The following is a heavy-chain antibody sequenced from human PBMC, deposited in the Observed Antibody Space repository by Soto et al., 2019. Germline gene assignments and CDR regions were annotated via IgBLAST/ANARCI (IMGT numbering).Heavy chain of an antibody. V-gene: IGHV1-69*06. Sequence: VNGYWKGSGGPFSRYAFSWVRRAPGQGLEWMGGIIPIFGTANYAQKFQGRVTITADKSTSTAYMELSSLRSEDTAVYYWAKGGCSSSWVGSSYYGMDAWGQGPTVTV. CDR3: AKGGCSSSWVGSSYYGMDA. CDR2: IIPIFGTA. CDR1: GGPFSRYA. J-gene: IGHJ6*02. D-gene: IGHD2-15*01.